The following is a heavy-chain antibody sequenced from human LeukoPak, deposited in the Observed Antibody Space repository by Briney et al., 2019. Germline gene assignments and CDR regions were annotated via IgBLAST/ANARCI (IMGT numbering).Heavy chain of an antibody. D-gene: IGHD3-22*01. Sequence: SETLSLTCAVSGGSISNYYWTWVRQPPGKGLEWIGYIFYGGPTNYNPSLKSRLTISVDTSKNQFSLKLSSVTAADTAVYYCARHRYYDSSGYYYVVPAYFDYWGQGTLVTVSS. J-gene: IGHJ4*02. CDR2: IFYGGPT. CDR1: GGSISNYY. CDR3: ARHRYYDSSGYYYVVPAYFDY. V-gene: IGHV4-59*08.